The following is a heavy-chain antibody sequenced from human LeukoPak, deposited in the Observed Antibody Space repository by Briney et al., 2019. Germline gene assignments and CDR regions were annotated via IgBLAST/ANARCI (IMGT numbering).Heavy chain of an antibody. CDR3: TRDYPAAAGLAVDY. V-gene: IGHV3-49*03. Sequence: GGSLRLSCAASGFTFSDYYMSWIRQAPGKGLEWVGFIRSKAYGGTTEYAASVKGRFTISRDDSKSIAYLQMNSLKTEDTAVYYCTRDYPAAAGLAVDYWGQGTLVTVSS. CDR2: IRSKAYGGTT. CDR1: GFTFSDYY. D-gene: IGHD6-13*01. J-gene: IGHJ4*02.